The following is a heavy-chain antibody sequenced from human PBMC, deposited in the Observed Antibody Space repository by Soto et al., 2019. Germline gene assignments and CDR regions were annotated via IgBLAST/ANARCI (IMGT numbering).Heavy chain of an antibody. CDR3: AGEGLMVYARSAFDI. V-gene: IGHV1-2*02. Sequence: QVQLVQSGAEVKKPGASVKVSCKASGYTFTGYYMHWVRQAPGQGLEWLGWINPNSGGTNYAQKFQGRVTMTRDTSISAAYMGLSRLRSDDTAVYYCAGEGLMVYARSAFDIWGQGTMVTVSS. D-gene: IGHD2-8*01. CDR2: INPNSGGT. J-gene: IGHJ3*02. CDR1: GYTFTGYY.